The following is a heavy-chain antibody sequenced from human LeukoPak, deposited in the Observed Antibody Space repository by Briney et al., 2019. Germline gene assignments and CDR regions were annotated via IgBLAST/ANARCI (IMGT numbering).Heavy chain of an antibody. D-gene: IGHD6-19*01. V-gene: IGHV3-43*01. CDR2: ISWDDGST. CDR1: GFTFDDYT. J-gene: IGHJ4*02. CDR3: AKVKPRIAVAGTLDY. Sequence: GGSLRLSCAASGFTFDDYTMHWVRQAPGKGLEWVSLISWDDGSTYYADSVKGRFTISRDNSKNSLYLQMNSLRTEDTALYYCAKVKPRIAVAGTLDYWGQGTLVTVSS.